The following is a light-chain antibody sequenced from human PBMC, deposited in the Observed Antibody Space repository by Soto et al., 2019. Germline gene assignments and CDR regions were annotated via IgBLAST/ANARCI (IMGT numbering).Light chain of an antibody. Sequence: SYELTQPPSVSVAPGQTARITCGGNNIGRKSVHWYQQKPGQAPVLVVYDDSDRPSGIPERFSGSNSGNTATLTISRVEAGDEADYYCQVWDSSNDDYVFGTGTKVTVL. CDR2: DDS. J-gene: IGLJ1*01. CDR1: NIGRKS. CDR3: QVWDSSNDDYV. V-gene: IGLV3-21*02.